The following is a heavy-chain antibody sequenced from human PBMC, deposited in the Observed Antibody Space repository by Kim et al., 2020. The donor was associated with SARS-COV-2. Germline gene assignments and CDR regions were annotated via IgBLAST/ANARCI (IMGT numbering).Heavy chain of an antibody. CDR3: GRLDFGDDY. D-gene: IGHD4-17*01. J-gene: IGHJ4*02. V-gene: IGHV3-53*01. CDR2: IYPDGYP. CDR1: GFTVSSYV. Sequence: GGSLRLSCAASGFTVSSYVMSWVRQTPGKGLEWVSLIYPDGYPYYADSVKGRFTISRDTSESTLYLQMNSLRADDTAVYYCGRLDFGDDYWGQGTLVTAS.